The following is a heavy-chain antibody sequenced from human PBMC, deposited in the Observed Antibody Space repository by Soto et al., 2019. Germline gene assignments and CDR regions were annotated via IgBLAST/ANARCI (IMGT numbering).Heavy chain of an antibody. J-gene: IGHJ5*02. V-gene: IGHV1-46*03. CDR1: GYGFTRHY. D-gene: IGHD6-13*01. Sequence: ASVKVSCKAIGYGFTRHYIHWVRQAPGQGLEWMGTIFPGGVNIAYAQKFQGRVTMTKDTSTSTVYMELNSLTSEDTAVYYCARDQCWHGLVWWFDPWGQGTLVTVSS. CDR3: ARDQCWHGLVWWFDP. CDR2: IFPGGVNI.